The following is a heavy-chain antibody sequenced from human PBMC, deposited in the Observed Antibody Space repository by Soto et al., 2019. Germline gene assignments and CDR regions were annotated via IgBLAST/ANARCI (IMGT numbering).Heavy chain of an antibody. Sequence: QVQLQESGPGLVKPSETLSLTCTVSGGSISTYYWTWIRQPPGKGLECIGYIYYSGSTNYNPSLKSRVTISVDTSKNQYSLKLSSVTAADTAVYYCARSRTTGNWFDPWGQGTLVTVSS. J-gene: IGHJ5*02. CDR1: GGSISTYY. CDR2: IYYSGST. D-gene: IGHD4-17*01. V-gene: IGHV4-59*01. CDR3: ARSRTTGNWFDP.